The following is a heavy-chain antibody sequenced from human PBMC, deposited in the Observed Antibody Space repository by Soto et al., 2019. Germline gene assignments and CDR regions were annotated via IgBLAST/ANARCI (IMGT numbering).Heavy chain of an antibody. CDR3: AKDQGGYDSSGYYLSFDY. V-gene: IGHV3-23*01. J-gene: IGHJ4*02. CDR1: GFTFSSYA. Sequence: PVGSLRLSGAASGFTFSSYAMSWVRQAPGKGLEWVSAISGSGGSTYYADSVKGRFTISRDNSKNTLYLQMNSLRAEDTAVYYCAKDQGGYDSSGYYLSFDYWGQGTLVTVSS. D-gene: IGHD3-22*01. CDR2: ISGSGGST.